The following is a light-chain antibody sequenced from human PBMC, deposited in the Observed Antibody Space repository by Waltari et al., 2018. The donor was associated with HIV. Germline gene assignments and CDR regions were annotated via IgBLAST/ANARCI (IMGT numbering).Light chain of an antibody. Sequence: AVVTQEPSLTVSPGGPVTLTCEPSPGPVTNGHYPYWLQQRPGQAPMTLIFDTTKKHPWPPARFSGSLLGGKAALTLSGAQPDDEDEYYCFLSYSGARVFGGGTRVTVL. V-gene: IGLV7-46*01. CDR1: PGPVTNGHY. CDR2: DTT. CDR3: FLSYSGARV. J-gene: IGLJ3*02.